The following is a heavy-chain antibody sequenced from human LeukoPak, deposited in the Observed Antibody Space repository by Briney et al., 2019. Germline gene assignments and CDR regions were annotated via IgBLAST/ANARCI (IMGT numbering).Heavy chain of an antibody. CDR1: GFAVSARP. J-gene: IGHJ4*02. CDR3: ARDRVLGCLDF. Sequence: GGSLRLSCEASGFAVSARPMSWVRQAPGKGLEWVSVIYSGGNTYFADSVKGRFTIFRDNSKNTLYLQMNSLRAEDTAVYYCARDRVLGCLDFWGQGTLVTVSS. CDR2: IYSGGNT. V-gene: IGHV3-66*01. D-gene: IGHD3-16*01.